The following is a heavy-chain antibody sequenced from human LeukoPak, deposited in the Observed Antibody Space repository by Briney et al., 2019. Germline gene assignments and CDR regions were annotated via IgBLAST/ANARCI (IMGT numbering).Heavy chain of an antibody. Sequence: SETLSLTCTVSGGSITSSNYYWGWIRQPPGKGMEWIGRVHFGGTTYYNPSLKSRVAVSVDTSKRQVSLRLDSVTAADTAVYYCARLYTIYNDIDVWGKGTTVTVSS. CDR2: VHFGGTT. D-gene: IGHD3-3*01. J-gene: IGHJ6*03. CDR1: GGSITSSNYY. CDR3: ARLYTIYNDIDV. V-gene: IGHV4-39*01.